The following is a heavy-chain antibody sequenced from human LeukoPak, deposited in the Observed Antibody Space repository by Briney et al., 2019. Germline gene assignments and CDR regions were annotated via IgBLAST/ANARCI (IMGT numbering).Heavy chain of an antibody. D-gene: IGHD3-3*01. V-gene: IGHV3-23*01. Sequence: PGGSLRLSCAASGFMFSGYSMNWVRQAPGKGLEWVSAISGSSGHTYYADSVKGRFAISRDNSKNTLYLQMNSLRAEDTAVYYCAKVGFSEMEWLLYSDHWGQGTLVTVSS. CDR3: AKVGFSEMEWLLYSDH. J-gene: IGHJ4*02. CDR2: ISGSSGHT. CDR1: GFMFSGYS.